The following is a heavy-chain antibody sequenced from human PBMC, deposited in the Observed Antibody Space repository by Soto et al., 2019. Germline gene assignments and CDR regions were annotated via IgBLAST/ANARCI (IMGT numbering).Heavy chain of an antibody. Sequence: GGSLRLSCAASGFTFSSYDMHWVRQATGKGLEWVSAIGTAGDTYYPGSVKGRFTISRENAKNSLYLQMNSLRAGDTAVYYCARGYSSGWYPAYYYYYGMDVWGQGTTVTVSS. CDR2: IGTAGDT. D-gene: IGHD6-19*01. CDR1: GFTFSSYD. J-gene: IGHJ6*02. CDR3: ARGYSSGWYPAYYYYYGMDV. V-gene: IGHV3-13*04.